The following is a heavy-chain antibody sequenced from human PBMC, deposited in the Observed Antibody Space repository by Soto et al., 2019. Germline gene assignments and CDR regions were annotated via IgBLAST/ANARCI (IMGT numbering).Heavy chain of an antibody. V-gene: IGHV1-3*01. J-gene: IGHJ6*02. CDR3: ASRRVSGYDFWSGYYTPEDYGMDV. CDR1: GYTFTSYA. D-gene: IGHD3-3*01. CDR2: INAGNGNT. Sequence: ASVKVSCKASGYTFTSYAMHWVRQAPGQRLEWMGWINAGNGNTKYSQKFQGRVTMTRDTSTSTVYMELSSLRSEDTAVYYCASRRVSGYDFWSGYYTPEDYGMDVWGQGTTVTVSS.